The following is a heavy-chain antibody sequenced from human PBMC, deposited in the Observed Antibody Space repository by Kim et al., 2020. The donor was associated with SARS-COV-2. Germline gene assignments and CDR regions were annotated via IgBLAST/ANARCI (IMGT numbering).Heavy chain of an antibody. CDR3: AREELEHTPGDV. D-gene: IGHD1-1*01. CDR2: TYYRSKWYT. CDR1: GDSVSNSRFA. J-gene: IGHJ6*02. Sequence: SQTLSLTCAISGDSVSNSRFAWNWIRQSPSRGLEWLGRTYYRSKWYTDYAVSMKSRLSISSDTSKNQFSLQLNSVTPEDTAVYYCAREELEHTPGDVRGQGTTVTVSS. V-gene: IGHV6-1*01.